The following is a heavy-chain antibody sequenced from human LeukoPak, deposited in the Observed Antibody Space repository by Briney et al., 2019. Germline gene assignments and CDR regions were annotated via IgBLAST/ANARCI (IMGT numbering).Heavy chain of an antibody. V-gene: IGHV1-24*01. D-gene: IGHD1-7*01. CDR1: GYTLTELS. CDR2: FDPEDGET. CDR3: ATGDRGTNYDY. Sequence: ASVKVSCKVSGYTLTELSMHWVRQAPGKGLEWMGGFDPEDGETIYAQKFQGRVTTTEDTSTDTAYMELSSLRSEDTAVYYCATGDRGTNYDYWGQGTLVTVSS. J-gene: IGHJ4*02.